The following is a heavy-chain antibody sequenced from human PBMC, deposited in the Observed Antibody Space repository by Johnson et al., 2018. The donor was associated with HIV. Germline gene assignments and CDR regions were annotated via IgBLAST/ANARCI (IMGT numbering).Heavy chain of an antibody. D-gene: IGHD1-26*01. CDR3: ARSGVVGATSAVDAFDI. V-gene: IGHV3-66*01. J-gene: IGHJ3*02. Sequence: VQLVESGGGVVQPGRSLRLSCAASGLTVSSNYMSWVRQAPGKGLEWVSVIYSGGRTFYADSVKGRFTISRDNSKNTLYLQMGSLRAEDTAVYYCARSGVVGATSAVDAFDIWGQGTMVTVSS. CDR2: IYSGGRT. CDR1: GLTVSSNY.